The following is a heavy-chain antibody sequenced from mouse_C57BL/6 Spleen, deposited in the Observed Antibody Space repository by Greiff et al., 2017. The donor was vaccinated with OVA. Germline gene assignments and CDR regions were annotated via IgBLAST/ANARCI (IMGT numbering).Heavy chain of an antibody. CDR2: ISTGGGST. Sequence: EVKVVESGGGLVQPGGSLKLSCAASGFTFSDYYMYWVRQTPEQRLEWVAYISTGGGSTYYPDTVKGRFTLSRDNAKNTLYLQLSRLKSEDTAMYYCARQITTLGYFDYWGQGTTLTVSS. J-gene: IGHJ2*01. D-gene: IGHD1-1*01. CDR3: ARQITTLGYFDY. V-gene: IGHV5-12*01. CDR1: GFTFSDYY.